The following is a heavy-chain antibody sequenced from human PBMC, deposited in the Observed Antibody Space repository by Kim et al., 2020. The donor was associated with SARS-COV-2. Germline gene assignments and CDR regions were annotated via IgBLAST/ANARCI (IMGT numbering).Heavy chain of an antibody. J-gene: IGHJ6*01. CDR3: ARAQAGLRLPYYYYYYGM. CDR1: GGSFSGYY. Sequence: SETLSLTCAVYGGSFSGYYWSWIRQPPGKGLAWIGEINHSGSTNYNPSLKSRVTISVDTSKNQFSLKLSSVTAADTAVYYCARAQAGLRLPYYYYYYGM. CDR2: INHSGST. V-gene: IGHV4-34*01. D-gene: IGHD3-22*01.